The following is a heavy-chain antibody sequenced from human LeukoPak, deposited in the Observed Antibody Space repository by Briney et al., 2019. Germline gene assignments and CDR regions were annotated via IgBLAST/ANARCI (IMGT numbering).Heavy chain of an antibody. V-gene: IGHV1-69*01. J-gene: IGHJ4*02. CDR2: IIPIFGTA. Sequence: GSSVKASCKASGGTFSSYAISWVRQAPGQGLEWMGGIIPIFGTANYAQKFQGRVTITADESTSTAYMELSSLRSEDTAVYYCARGAFLEWIIDYWGQGTLVTVSS. CDR1: GGTFSSYA. CDR3: ARGAFLEWIIDY. D-gene: IGHD3-3*01.